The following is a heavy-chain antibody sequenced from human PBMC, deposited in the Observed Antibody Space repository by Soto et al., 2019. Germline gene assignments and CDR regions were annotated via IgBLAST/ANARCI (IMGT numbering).Heavy chain of an antibody. CDR2: INHSGST. V-gene: IGHV4-34*01. CDR1: GGSFSGYY. Sequence: SENLSLTCAVYGGSFSGYYWSWIRQPPGKGLEWIGEINHSGSTNYNPSLKSRVTISVDTSKNQFSLKLSSVTAADTAVYYCARRRAVTGLFVKARHWDYWGKGPLVP. CDR3: ARRRAVTGLFVKARHWDY. J-gene: IGHJ4*01. D-gene: IGHD1-20*01.